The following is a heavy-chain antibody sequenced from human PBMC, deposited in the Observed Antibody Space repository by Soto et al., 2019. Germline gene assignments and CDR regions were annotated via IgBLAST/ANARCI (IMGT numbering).Heavy chain of an antibody. V-gene: IGHV3-33*01. Sequence: QVQLVESGGGVVQPGTSLSLSCAASGFTFSTYGMHWVRQAPGKGLDWVALIWYDGSRTHYAESVKGRFIISRDNSKNTLFLQMNSLRVEDTAVYYCVREQIGVAGSTYDYWGQGTLVTVSS. CDR1: GFTFSTYG. D-gene: IGHD6-19*01. J-gene: IGHJ4*02. CDR3: VREQIGVAGSTYDY. CDR2: IWYDGSRT.